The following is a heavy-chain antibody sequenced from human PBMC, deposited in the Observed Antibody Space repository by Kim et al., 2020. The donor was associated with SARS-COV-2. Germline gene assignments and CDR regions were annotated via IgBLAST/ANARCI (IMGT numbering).Heavy chain of an antibody. J-gene: IGHJ4*02. Sequence: GGSLRLSCATSGFTFSTFDMTWVRRAPGKGLEWVSTISDSGGTYYADAVRGRFTISRDNPKSTLYLYVNSLIAEDTAIYYCAKDVRDRAYYFDYWGQGTLVTVSS. V-gene: IGHV3-23*01. CDR1: GFTFSTFD. D-gene: IGHD2-21*01. CDR2: ISDSGGT. CDR3: AKDVRDRAYYFDY.